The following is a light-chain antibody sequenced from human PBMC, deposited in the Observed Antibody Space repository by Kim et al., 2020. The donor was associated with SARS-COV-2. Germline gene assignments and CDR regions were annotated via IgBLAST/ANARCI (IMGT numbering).Light chain of an antibody. CDR2: YDG. CDR3: QVWDTTSDHPGV. CDR1: NIGSKS. J-gene: IGLJ3*02. Sequence: SYELTQPPSVSVAPGQTATLTCEGDNIGSKSVHWYQQRPGQAPVLIIYYDGDRPSGIPARISGSNSGNTATLTIARVEAGDEADYHCQVWDTTSDHPGVFGGGTQLTVL. V-gene: IGLV3-21*01.